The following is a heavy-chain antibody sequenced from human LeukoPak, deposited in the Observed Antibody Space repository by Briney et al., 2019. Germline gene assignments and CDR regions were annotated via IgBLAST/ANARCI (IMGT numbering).Heavy chain of an antibody. CDR3: AVSDSSSFPDFDY. V-gene: IGHV5-51*01. CDR2: IYPGDSDT. J-gene: IGHJ4*02. Sequence: GEPLKISCKGSGYSFTSYWIGWVRQMPGKGLEWMGIIYPGDSDTRYSPSFQGQVTISADKSISAAYLQWSSLEASDTAMYYCAVSDSSSFPDFDYWGQGTLVTVSS. D-gene: IGHD6-6*01. CDR1: GYSFTSYW.